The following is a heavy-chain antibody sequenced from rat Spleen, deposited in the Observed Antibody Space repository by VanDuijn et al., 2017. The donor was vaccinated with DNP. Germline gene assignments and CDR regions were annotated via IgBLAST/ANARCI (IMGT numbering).Heavy chain of an antibody. CDR3: ARQHRWSYYFDY. CDR2: INPDGSNT. D-gene: IGHD1-1*01. J-gene: IGHJ2*01. V-gene: IGHV5-58*01. CDR1: GFTFNTYW. Sequence: EVQLVETGGDLVPPGRSLKLSCVASGFTFNTYWMFWIRQAPGKGLEWVATINPDGSNTYCQDSVKGRFTISRNDAIDTLYLQMDSLRSDDTATYYCARQHRWSYYFDYWGQGVMVTVSS.